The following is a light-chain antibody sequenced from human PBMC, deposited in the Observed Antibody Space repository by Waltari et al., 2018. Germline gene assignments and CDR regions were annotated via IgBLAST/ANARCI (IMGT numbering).Light chain of an antibody. J-gene: IGKJ1*01. Sequence: DIVMTQSPDSLAVSLGERATINCKSSQSVLYSSNNKNYLAWYQQKPGQPPKLLIYWASTRESGVPDRFSGSGSGTDFSLRISRVETEDFGVYYCQQYDGSPMWSFGLGTKVEVK. CDR3: QQYDGSPMWS. CDR2: WAS. CDR1: QSVLYSSNNKNY. V-gene: IGKV4-1*01.